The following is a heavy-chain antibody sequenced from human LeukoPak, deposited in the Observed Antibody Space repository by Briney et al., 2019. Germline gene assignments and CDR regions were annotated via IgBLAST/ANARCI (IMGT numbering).Heavy chain of an antibody. J-gene: IGHJ4*02. CDR3: ARDPDCGGDCYFFDY. D-gene: IGHD2-21*02. Sequence: GAAVKVSCKASGYTFTRYYLHWVRQAPGQGLEWMGFINPSGGGTSFAQKFQGRVTMTRDTSTSTVYMELISLRSEDTAVHYCARDPDCGGDCYFFDYWGRGTLVTVSS. CDR1: GYTFTRYY. CDR2: INPSGGGT. V-gene: IGHV1-46*01.